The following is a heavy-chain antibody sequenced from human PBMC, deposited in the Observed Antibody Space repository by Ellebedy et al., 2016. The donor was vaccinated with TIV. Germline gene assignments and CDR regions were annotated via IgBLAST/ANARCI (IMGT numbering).Heavy chain of an antibody. V-gene: IGHV1-18*01. J-gene: IGHJ1*01. CDR1: GYTFTSYG. Sequence: AASVKVSCKASGYTFTSYGISWVRQAPGQGLEWMGWISPYNGNTKYAQKLQGRVTMTTDTSTSTAYVELRSLRSDDTAVYYCARSRPPYSSRPMDFQHWGQGTLVTVSS. CDR2: ISPYNGNT. D-gene: IGHD6-13*01. CDR3: ARSRPPYSSRPMDFQH.